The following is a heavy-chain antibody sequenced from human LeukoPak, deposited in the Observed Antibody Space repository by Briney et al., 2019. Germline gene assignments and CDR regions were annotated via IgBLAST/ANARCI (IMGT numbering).Heavy chain of an antibody. J-gene: IGHJ3*02. CDR3: AKDSLPYYYDSSGYYSQRDAFDI. V-gene: IGHV3-74*01. CDR2: INTDGSTT. D-gene: IGHD3-22*01. Sequence: GGSLRLSCAASGFTFSSCWMHWVRQAPGKGLAWVSRINTDGSTTTYADSVKGRFTISRDNAKNTLYLQMNSLRAEDTAVYYCAKDSLPYYYDSSGYYSQRDAFDIWGQGTMVTVSS. CDR1: GFTFSSCW.